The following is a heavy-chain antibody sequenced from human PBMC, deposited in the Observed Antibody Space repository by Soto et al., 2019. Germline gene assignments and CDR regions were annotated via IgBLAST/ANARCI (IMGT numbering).Heavy chain of an antibody. CDR1: GYTFPSAY. V-gene: IGHV1-46*01. CDR3: ARDRNMVRGVIRENWFDP. J-gene: IGHJ5*02. Sequence: ASVKVSCKASGYTFPSAYMHWVRQAPGQGLEWMGIINPSGGSTSYAQKFQGRVTMTRDTSTSTAYMELSSLRSEDTAVYYCARDRNMVRGVIRENWFDPWGQGTLVTVSS. CDR2: INPSGGST. D-gene: IGHD3-10*01.